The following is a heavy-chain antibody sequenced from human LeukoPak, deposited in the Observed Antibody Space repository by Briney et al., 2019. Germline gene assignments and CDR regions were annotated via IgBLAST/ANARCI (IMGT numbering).Heavy chain of an antibody. D-gene: IGHD3-3*01. CDR3: AKDNEILEWFRYGEYAFDI. CDR1: GFTFSSYA. V-gene: IGHV3-23*01. CDR2: ISGSGGST. J-gene: IGHJ3*02. Sequence: RGGSLRLSCAASGFTFSSYAMSWVRQAPGKGLEWVSAISGSGGSTYYADSVKGRFTISRDNSKNTLYLQMNSLRAEDTAVYYCAKDNEILEWFRYGEYAFDIWGQETMVTVSS.